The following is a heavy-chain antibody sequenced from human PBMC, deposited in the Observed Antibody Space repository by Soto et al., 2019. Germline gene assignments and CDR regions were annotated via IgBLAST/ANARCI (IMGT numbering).Heavy chain of an antibody. D-gene: IGHD3-9*01. CDR3: AREYYYILTGLNWFDP. CDR1: GFTFSSYS. CDR2: ISSSSSTI. V-gene: IGHV3-48*02. J-gene: IGHJ5*02. Sequence: EVQLVESGGGLVQPGGSLRLSCAASGFTFSSYSMNWVRQAPGKGLEWVSYISSSSSTIYYADSVKGRFTISRDNAKNSLYLQMNSLRDEDTAVYYCAREYYYILTGLNWFDPWGQGTLVTVSS.